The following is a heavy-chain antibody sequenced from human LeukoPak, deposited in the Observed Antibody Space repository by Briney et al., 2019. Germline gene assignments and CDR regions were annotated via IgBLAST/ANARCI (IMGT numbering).Heavy chain of an antibody. V-gene: IGHV3-23*01. CDR1: GFTFNTYD. CDR2: LSGSGDRT. CDR3: ARGGTLVRGGDPFDY. D-gene: IGHD3-10*01. Sequence: GGSLRLSCAASGFTFNTYDMSWVRQSPVKGLEWVSGLSGSGDRTYYTDSVKGRFIISRDNSKNTVYLQMNTLRAEDTALYYCARGGTLVRGGDPFDYWGQGTLVTVSS. J-gene: IGHJ4*02.